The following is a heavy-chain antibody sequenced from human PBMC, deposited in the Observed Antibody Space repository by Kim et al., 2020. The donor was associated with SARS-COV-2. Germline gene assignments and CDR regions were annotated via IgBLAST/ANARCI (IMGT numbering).Heavy chain of an antibody. V-gene: IGHV4-34*01. J-gene: IGHJ6*02. CDR2: INHSGST. Sequence: SETLSLTCAVYGGSFSGYYWSWIRQPPGKGLEWIGEINHSGSTNYNPSLKSRVTISVDTSKNQFSLKLSSVTAADTAVYYCARALSGGRGGYYFYYYYGMDVWGQGTTVTVSS. CDR3: ARALSGGRGGYYFYYYYGMDV. D-gene: IGHD3-22*01. CDR1: GGSFSGYY.